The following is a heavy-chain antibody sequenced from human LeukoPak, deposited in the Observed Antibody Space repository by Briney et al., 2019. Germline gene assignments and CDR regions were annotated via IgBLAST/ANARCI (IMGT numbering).Heavy chain of an antibody. D-gene: IGHD4-17*01. CDR3: ARGLAGYGDYVSFDY. CDR2: IKHSGST. Sequence: SETLSLTCAVYGGSSRGYYWRWIRQPPGKGREWMGEIKHSGSTNYNPSLKSRVTISVDTSKNQFSLKLSSVTAADTAVYYCARGLAGYGDYVSFDYWGQGTLVTVSS. CDR1: GGSSRGYY. J-gene: IGHJ4*02. V-gene: IGHV4-34*01.